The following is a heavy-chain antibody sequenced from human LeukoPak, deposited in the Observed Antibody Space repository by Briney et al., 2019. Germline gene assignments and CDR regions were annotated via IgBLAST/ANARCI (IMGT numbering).Heavy chain of an antibody. D-gene: IGHD6-19*01. CDR2: IRSKAHGGTA. V-gene: IGHV3-49*04. J-gene: IGHJ4*02. CDR3: SRAHSTGWLGINDY. Sequence: PGGSLRLSCAASGFTFSSYEMNWVRQAPGKGLEWVGFIRSKAHGGTADYATSVKGRFTISRDDSKTIAYLQMDSLKTEDTAVYYCSRAHSTGWLGINDYWGQGALVTVSS. CDR1: GFTFSSYE.